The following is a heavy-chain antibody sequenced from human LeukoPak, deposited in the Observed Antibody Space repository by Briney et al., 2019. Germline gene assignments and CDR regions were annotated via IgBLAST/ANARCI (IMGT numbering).Heavy chain of an antibody. J-gene: IGHJ3*02. CDR1: GFSFSAYA. D-gene: IGHD4-17*01. CDR3: ARDPNGDYIGAFDM. V-gene: IGHV3-23*01. CDR2: IRAIGGAYYA. Sequence: SGGSLRLSCTASGFSFSAYAMMWIRQAPGKGPEWVSAIRAIGGAYYADYAESVKGRFTISRDDSKSTLSLQMWSLRVEDTAVYYCARDPNGDYIGAFDMWGPGTKGTVSS.